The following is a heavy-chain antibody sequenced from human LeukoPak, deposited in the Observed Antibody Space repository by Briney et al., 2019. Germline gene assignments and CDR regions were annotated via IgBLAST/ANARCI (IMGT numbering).Heavy chain of an antibody. CDR1: GFTVSSNY. CDR2: IYSGGST. D-gene: IGHD6-19*01. CDR3: ASIKVAVAGSGA. V-gene: IGHV3-53*01. J-gene: IGHJ4*02. Sequence: PGGSLRLSCAASGFTVSSNYMSWVRQAPGKGLEWVSVIYSGGSTYYADSVKGRFTTSRDNSKNTLYLQMNSLRAEDTAVYYCASIKVAVAGSGAWGQGTLVTVSS.